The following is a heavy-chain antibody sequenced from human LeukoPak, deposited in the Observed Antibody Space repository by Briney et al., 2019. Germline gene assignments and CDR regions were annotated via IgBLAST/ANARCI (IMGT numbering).Heavy chain of an antibody. Sequence: SETLSLTCTVSSGSVTSGSYYWTWIRQPPGKGLEWIGYFYASGSTNYNPSLKSRITISADTSKNQFSLNLNSLTAADTAVYYCARAWGNAARADYWGQGTLVTVSS. D-gene: IGHD3-16*01. CDR1: SGSVTSGSYY. V-gene: IGHV4-61*01. CDR3: ARAWGNAARADY. J-gene: IGHJ4*02. CDR2: FYASGST.